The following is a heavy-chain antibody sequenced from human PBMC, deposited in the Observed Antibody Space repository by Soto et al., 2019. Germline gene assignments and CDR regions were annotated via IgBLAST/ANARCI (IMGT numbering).Heavy chain of an antibody. Sequence: EVQLLESGGGLVQPGGSLRLSCAASGFTFSSYAMSWVRQAPGKGLEWVSAISGSGGSTYYADSVKGRFTISRDNSKNTLYLQMNSLRAEDTAVYYCAKGPVTTPYYYYYGMDVWGQGTTVTVSS. CDR1: GFTFSSYA. CDR3: AKGPVTTPYYYYYGMDV. V-gene: IGHV3-23*01. CDR2: ISGSGGST. D-gene: IGHD4-4*01. J-gene: IGHJ6*02.